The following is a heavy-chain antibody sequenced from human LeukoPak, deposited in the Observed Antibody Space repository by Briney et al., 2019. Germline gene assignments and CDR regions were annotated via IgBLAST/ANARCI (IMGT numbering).Heavy chain of an antibody. CDR3: ARRSSSWYYFED. Sequence: KPPETLSLTCAVYGGSFSGYYWSWIRQPPGKGLEWIGEINHSGSTNYNPSHKSRATISVDTSKNQFSLKLSSVTAADAAVYFCARRSSSWYYFEDWGQGTLVTVSS. D-gene: IGHD6-13*01. CDR1: GGSFSGYY. V-gene: IGHV4-34*01. CDR2: INHSGST. J-gene: IGHJ4*02.